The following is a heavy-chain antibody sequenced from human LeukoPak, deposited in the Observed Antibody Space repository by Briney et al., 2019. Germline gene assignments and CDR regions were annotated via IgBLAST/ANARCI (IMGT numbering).Heavy chain of an antibody. CDR1: GGSFSGYY. J-gene: IGHJ5*02. V-gene: IGHV4-4*07. Sequence: SETLSLTCAVYGGSFSGYYWSWIRQPAGKGLEWIGRIYTSGSTNYNPSLKSRVTMSVDTSKNQFSLKLSSVTAADTAVYYCARDLPYDFWSGYTAGNWFDPWGQGTLVTVSS. CDR3: ARDLPYDFWSGYTAGNWFDP. CDR2: IYTSGST. D-gene: IGHD3-3*01.